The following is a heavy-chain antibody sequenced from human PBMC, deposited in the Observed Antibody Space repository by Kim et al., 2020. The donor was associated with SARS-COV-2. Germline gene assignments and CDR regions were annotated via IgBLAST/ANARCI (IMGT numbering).Heavy chain of an antibody. V-gene: IGHV3-30*18. CDR3: AKLSPPLNLVKAPPALGIEELAFSVDV. CDR2: ISYDGSNK. CDR1: GFTFTNYA. J-gene: IGHJ6*02. Sequence: GGSLRLSCVASGFTFTNYAMHWVRQAPDKGLEWVAAISYDGSNKYYADSVEGRFTISRDNPKNTLYLQMNSLRAEDTAIYYCAKLSPPLNLVKAPPALGIEELAFSVDVWGPGTTVTVSS. D-gene: IGHD1-20*01.